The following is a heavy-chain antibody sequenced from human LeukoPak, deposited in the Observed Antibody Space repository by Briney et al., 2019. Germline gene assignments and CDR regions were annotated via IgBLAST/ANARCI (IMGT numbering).Heavy chain of an antibody. CDR3: ATGYGSLGY. Sequence: GASVKLTCKVYGYTLTELSMHCERQAPGKGREWVGGFVPEDGETIYTQNFQGRVTMTEDTSTDTAYMELSSLGSEDTAVYYSATGYGSLGYWGQGTLVTVSS. J-gene: IGHJ4*02. D-gene: IGHD1-26*01. CDR1: GYTLTELS. CDR2: FVPEDGET. V-gene: IGHV1-24*01.